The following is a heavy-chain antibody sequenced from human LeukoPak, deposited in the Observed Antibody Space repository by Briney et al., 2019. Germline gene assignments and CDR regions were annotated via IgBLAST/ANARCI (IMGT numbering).Heavy chain of an antibody. CDR2: ISSSSSTI. CDR1: GFTFSSYS. D-gene: IGHD1-26*01. Sequence: PGGSLRLSCAASGFTFSSYSMNWVRQAPGKGLEWVSYISSSSSTIYYADSVKGRFTISRDNAKNSLYLQMNSLRAEDTAVYYCARGWEDAFDIWGQGTMVTVSS. CDR3: ARGWEDAFDI. V-gene: IGHV3-48*04. J-gene: IGHJ3*02.